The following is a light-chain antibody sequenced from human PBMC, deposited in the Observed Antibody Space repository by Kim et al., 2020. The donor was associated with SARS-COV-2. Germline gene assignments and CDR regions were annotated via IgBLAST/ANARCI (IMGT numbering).Light chain of an antibody. CDR2: DAA. CDR1: QSISRF. CDR3: QQYVNYSPWT. V-gene: IGKV1-5*01. Sequence: SVGGKVTITCRASQSISRFLASYQQKPAKATKHLIYDAAYLQRGVASRFSSSGSATAFCLTISSLQPDDFAAYYCQQYVNYSPWTFGQGTKVDIK. J-gene: IGKJ1*01.